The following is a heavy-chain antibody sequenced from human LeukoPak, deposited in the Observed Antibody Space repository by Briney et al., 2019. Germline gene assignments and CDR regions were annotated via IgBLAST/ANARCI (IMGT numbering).Heavy chain of an antibody. V-gene: IGHV1-18*01. J-gene: IGHJ6*03. CDR2: ISAYNGNT. CDR1: GYTFTSYG. CDR3: ARTGVVVPAAIDYYYYMDV. Sequence: ASVKVSCKASGYTFTSYGISWVRQAPGQGLEWMGWISAYNGNTNYAQKLQGRVTMTTDTSTSTAYMELRSLRSDDTVVYYCARTGVVVPAAIDYYYYMDVWGKGTTVTVSS. D-gene: IGHD2-2*01.